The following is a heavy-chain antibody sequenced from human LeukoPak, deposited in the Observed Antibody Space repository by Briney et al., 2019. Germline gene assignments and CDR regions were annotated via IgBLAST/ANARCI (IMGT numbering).Heavy chain of an antibody. CDR2: IYSGGST. V-gene: IGHV3-53*01. J-gene: IGHJ4*02. D-gene: IGHD3-10*01. Sequence: AGGSLRLSCAASGFTVSSNYMSWVRQAPGKGLEWVSVIYSGGSTYYADSVKGRFTISRDNSKNTLHLQMNSLRAEDTAVYYCARDPFRGDGSGNTDYWGQGTLVTVSS. CDR1: GFTVSSNY. CDR3: ARDPFRGDGSGNTDY.